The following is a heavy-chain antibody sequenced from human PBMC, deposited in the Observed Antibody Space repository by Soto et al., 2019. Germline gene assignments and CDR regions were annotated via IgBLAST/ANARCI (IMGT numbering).Heavy chain of an antibody. CDR3: ASEVWSGSPNYYYYYMDV. V-gene: IGHV3-33*01. CDR2: IWYDGSNK. J-gene: IGHJ6*03. CDR1: GFTFSSYG. Sequence: PGGSLRLSCAASGFTFSSYGMHWVRQAPGKGLEWVAVIWYDGSNKYYADSVKGRFTISRDNSKNTLYLQMNSLRAEDTAVYYCASEVWSGSPNYYYYYMDVWGKGTTVTVSS. D-gene: IGHD3-3*01.